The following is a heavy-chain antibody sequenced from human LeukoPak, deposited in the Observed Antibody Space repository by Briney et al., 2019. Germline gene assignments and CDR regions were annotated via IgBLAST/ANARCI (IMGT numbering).Heavy chain of an antibody. CDR1: GFTFSSYA. V-gene: IGHV3-23*01. D-gene: IGHD6-13*01. J-gene: IGHJ4*02. CDR3: AKEGRQLVRSRYFDY. CDR2: ISGSGGST. Sequence: GGSLRLSCAASGFTFSSYAMSWVRQAPEQGLEWVSAISGSGGSTYYADSVKGRFTISRDNSKNTLYLQMNSLRAEDTAVYYCAKEGRQLVRSRYFDYWGQGTLVTVSS.